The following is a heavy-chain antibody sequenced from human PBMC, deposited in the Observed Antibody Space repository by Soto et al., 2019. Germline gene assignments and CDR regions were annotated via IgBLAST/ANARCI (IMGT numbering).Heavy chain of an antibody. CDR3: ATGRAQLETWFDP. D-gene: IGHD1-1*01. Sequence: ASVKVSCKASGYTFTSYGISWVRQAPGQGLEWMGWISAYNGSTSYAQKFQGRVTMTRDTSTSTVYMELSSLRSEDTAVYYCATGRAQLETWFDPWGQGTLVTVSS. V-gene: IGHV1-18*01. CDR2: ISAYNGST. J-gene: IGHJ5*02. CDR1: GYTFTSYG.